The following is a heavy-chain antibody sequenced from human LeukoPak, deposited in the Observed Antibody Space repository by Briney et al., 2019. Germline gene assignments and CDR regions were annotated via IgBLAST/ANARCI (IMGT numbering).Heavy chain of an antibody. D-gene: IGHD6-6*01. Sequence: NGSGPTLVKPTQTLTLTCTFSGFSLSTSGVGVGWIRQPPGKALEWLALIYWDDDKRYSSSLKNRLTITKDTSKNQVVLTMTNMDPVDTATYYCAHRRHTSTSGRAFDIWGQGTMVTVSS. CDR2: IYWDDDK. CDR3: AHRRHTSTSGRAFDI. J-gene: IGHJ3*02. CDR1: GFSLSTSGVG. V-gene: IGHV2-5*02.